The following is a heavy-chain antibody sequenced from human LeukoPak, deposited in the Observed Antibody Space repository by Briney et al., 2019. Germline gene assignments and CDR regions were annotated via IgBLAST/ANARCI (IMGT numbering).Heavy chain of an antibody. D-gene: IGHD2-15*01. J-gene: IGHJ5*02. CDR3: ARAGGYCSGGSCLFDP. V-gene: IGHV1-2*02. CDR1: GYTFTGYY. CDR2: INPNSGGT. Sequence: GASVKVSCKASGYTFTGYYMHWVRQAPGQGLEWMGWINPNSGGTNYAQKFQGRVTMTRDASTSTVYMELSSLRSEDTAVYYCARAGGYCSGGSCLFDPWGQGTLVTVSS.